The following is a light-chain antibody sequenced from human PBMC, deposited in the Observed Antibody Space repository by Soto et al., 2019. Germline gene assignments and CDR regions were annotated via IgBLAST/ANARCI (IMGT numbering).Light chain of an antibody. CDR2: GAS. J-gene: IGKJ1*01. Sequence: TVLTQSPGTLSLSPREKATLSCRASQSVSSSYLAWYQQKPGQAPRLLIYGASSRATGIPDRFSGSGSGTDFTLTIIRLEPEDIAVYYCQQYGSSHMWTFGQGTKVDIK. CDR1: QSVSSSY. CDR3: QQYGSSHMWT. V-gene: IGKV3-20*01.